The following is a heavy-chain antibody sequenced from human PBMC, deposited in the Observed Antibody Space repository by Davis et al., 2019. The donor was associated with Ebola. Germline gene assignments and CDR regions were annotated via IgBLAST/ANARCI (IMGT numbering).Heavy chain of an antibody. D-gene: IGHD3-10*01. V-gene: IGHV3-23*01. J-gene: IGHJ4*01. CDR3: TRDPGFLRLAGDYYFDY. Sequence: PGGSLRLSCVGSGFSFGGYAMTWARQALGKGLEWVSAISGSGANTFYTDSVRGRFTISRDNSKNTVNLQMNSLRVEDTAIYYCTRDPGFLRLAGDYYFDYWGHGVLVTVSS. CDR2: ISGSGANT. CDR1: GFSFGGYA.